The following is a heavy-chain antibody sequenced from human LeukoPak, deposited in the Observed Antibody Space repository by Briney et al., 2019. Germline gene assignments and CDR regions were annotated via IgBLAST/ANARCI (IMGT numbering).Heavy chain of an antibody. CDR2: ISGSGGST. Sequence: QSGGSLRLSCAASGFTFSSYAMSWVRQAPGKGLEWVSAISGSGGSTYYADSVKGRFTISRDNSKNTLYLQMNSLKASDTAMYYCARGDYGSGSDFDYWGQGTLVTVSS. CDR1: GFTFSSYA. V-gene: IGHV3-23*01. CDR3: ARGDYGSGSDFDY. D-gene: IGHD3-10*01. J-gene: IGHJ4*02.